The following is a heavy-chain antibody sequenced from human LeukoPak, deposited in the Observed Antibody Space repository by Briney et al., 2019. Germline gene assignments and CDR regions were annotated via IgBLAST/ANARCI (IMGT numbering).Heavy chain of an antibody. CDR2: INHSGST. CDR1: GGSFSGYY. D-gene: IGHD6-19*01. CDR3: ASGAVAGTFDY. J-gene: IGHJ4*02. V-gene: IGHV4-34*01. Sequence: SETLSLACAVYGGSFSGYYWSWIRQPPGKGLEWIGEINHSGSTNYNPSLKSRVTISVDTSKNQFSLKLSSVTAADTAVYYCASGAVAGTFDYWGQGTLVTVSS.